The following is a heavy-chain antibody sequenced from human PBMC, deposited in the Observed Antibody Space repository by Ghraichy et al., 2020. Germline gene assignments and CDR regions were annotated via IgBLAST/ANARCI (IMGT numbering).Heavy chain of an antibody. D-gene: IGHD3-10*01. J-gene: IGHJ5*02. Sequence: SETLSLTCTVSGGSISSSSYYWGWIRQPPGKGLEWIGSIYYSGSTYYNPSLKSRVTISVDTSKNQFSLKLSSVTAADTAVDYCARSPNTGRAHYYGSGSYYNGWFLFRWFDPWGQGTLVTVSS. CDR1: GGSISSSSYY. CDR3: ARSPNTGRAHYYGSGSYYNGWFLFRWFDP. CDR2: IYYSGST. V-gene: IGHV4-39*01.